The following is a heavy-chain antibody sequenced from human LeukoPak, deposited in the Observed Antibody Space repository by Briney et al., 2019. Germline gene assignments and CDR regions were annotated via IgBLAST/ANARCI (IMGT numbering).Heavy chain of an antibody. V-gene: IGHV5-51*01. CDR3: ARLSSREGYGMDV. J-gene: IGHJ6*02. D-gene: IGHD6-6*01. CDR1: GYSFTSYW. Sequence: GESLQISCKGSGYSFTSYWLGWVRQMPGKGLEWMGIIYPGDSDTRYSPSFQGQVTISADKSISTAYLQWSSLKASDTAMYYCARLSSREGYGMDVWGQGTTVTVSS. CDR2: IYPGDSDT.